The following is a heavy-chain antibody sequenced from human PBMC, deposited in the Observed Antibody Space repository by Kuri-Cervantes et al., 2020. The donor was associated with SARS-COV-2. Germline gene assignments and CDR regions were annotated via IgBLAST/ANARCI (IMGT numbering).Heavy chain of an antibody. Sequence: SVKVSCKASGYTFTSYGISWVRQAPGQGLEWMGGIIPIFGTANYAQKFQGRVTITTDESTSTAYMGLSSLRSEDTAVYYCARERASGWAGDFDYWGQGTLVTVSS. CDR3: ARERASGWAGDFDY. J-gene: IGHJ4*02. V-gene: IGHV1-69*05. CDR2: IIPIFGTA. D-gene: IGHD1-26*01. CDR1: GYTFTSYG.